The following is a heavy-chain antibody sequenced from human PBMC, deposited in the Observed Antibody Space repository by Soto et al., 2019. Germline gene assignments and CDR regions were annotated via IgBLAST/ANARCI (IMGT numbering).Heavy chain of an antibody. Sequence: GGSLRLSCAASGFPFSAYAMNWVRQAPGKGLEWLSAISGGGGSIYYADSVKGRITVSRDNPKNTLYLHLDNLRGEDTAAYYCAKGSSGYFDYWGQGTLVTVSS. CDR2: ISGGGGSI. V-gene: IGHV3-23*01. J-gene: IGHJ4*02. CDR3: AKGSSGYFDY. D-gene: IGHD3-3*01. CDR1: GFPFSAYA.